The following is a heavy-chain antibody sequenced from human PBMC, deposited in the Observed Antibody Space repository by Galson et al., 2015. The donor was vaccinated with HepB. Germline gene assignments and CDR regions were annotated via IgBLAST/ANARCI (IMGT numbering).Heavy chain of an antibody. V-gene: IGHV3-11*01. D-gene: IGHD2-2*01. CDR3: ARAGPPGIPVPAAILDS. CDR2: ISTGGSTV. Sequence: SLRLSCAASGFTFSDFYMSWIRQTPGKGLECVSYISTGGSTVYSADSVKGRFTISRDNARSALFLQMDNLRAEDTAVHYCARAGPPGIPVPAAILDSWGQGALVTVSS. J-gene: IGHJ4*02. CDR1: GFTFSDFY.